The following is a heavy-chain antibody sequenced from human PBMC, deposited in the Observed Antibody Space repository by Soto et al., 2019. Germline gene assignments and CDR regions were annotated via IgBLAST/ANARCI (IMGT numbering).Heavy chain of an antibody. CDR2: ISYDGSNK. Sequence: PGGSLRLSCAASGFTFSSYAMHWVRQAPGKGLEWVAVISYDGSNKYYADSVKGRFTISRDNSKNTLYLQMNSLRAEDPAVYYCARDPRAYGMDVWGQGTTVTVSS. J-gene: IGHJ6*02. V-gene: IGHV3-30-3*01. CDR3: ARDPRAYGMDV. CDR1: GFTFSSYA.